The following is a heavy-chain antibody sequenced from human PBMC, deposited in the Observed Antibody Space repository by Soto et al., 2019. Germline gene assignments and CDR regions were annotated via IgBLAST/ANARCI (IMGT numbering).Heavy chain of an antibody. CDR2: ISYDGSIQ. D-gene: IGHD3-9*01. CDR1: VFTFSSYA. Sequence: GGSLRLSCAASVFTFSSYAMHWVRQAPGKGLEWVASISYDGSIQYYADSVKGRFTISRDDSKNTLYLQMNSLRAEDTAVYYCARERTGFYIHSWGQGTLVTVSS. V-gene: IGHV3-30-3*01. J-gene: IGHJ5*02. CDR3: ARERTGFYIHS.